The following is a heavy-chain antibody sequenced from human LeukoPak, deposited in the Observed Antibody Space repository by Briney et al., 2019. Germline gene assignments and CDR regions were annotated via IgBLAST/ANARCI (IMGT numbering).Heavy chain of an antibody. D-gene: IGHD3-16*01. CDR1: GLSFRSFA. V-gene: IGHV3-23*01. Sequence: GGSLTLSCAASGLSFRSFAMSWVRQAPARGLEWLSSMKGTGETFYADSVRGRFTLSRDDSRNTVYLQLNNLRVEDTAVYYCARAGWVSSADAVRWGQGTVVTVSS. J-gene: IGHJ4*02. CDR2: MKGTGET. CDR3: ARAGWVSSADAVR.